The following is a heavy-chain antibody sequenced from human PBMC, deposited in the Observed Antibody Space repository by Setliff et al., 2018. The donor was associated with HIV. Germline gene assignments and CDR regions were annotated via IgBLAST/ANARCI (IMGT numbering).Heavy chain of an antibody. CDR3: AKDIVAPGLFLDY. D-gene: IGHD2-15*01. CDR2: ITWNSGSI. V-gene: IGHV3-9*01. J-gene: IGHJ4*02. CDR1: GFTFDDYA. Sequence: GGSLRLSCAASGFTFDDYAMHWVRQAPGKGLEWVSGITWNSGSIAYADSVKGRFTISRDNAKNSLYLQMNSLRAEDTAVYYCAKDIVAPGLFLDYWGQGTLVTVSS.